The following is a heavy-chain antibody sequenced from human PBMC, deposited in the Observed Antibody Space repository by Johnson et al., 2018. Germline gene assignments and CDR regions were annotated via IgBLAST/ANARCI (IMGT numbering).Heavy chain of an antibody. CDR1: GFTFDDYA. CDR3: GKDSRWRSAWYFSRFQD. Sequence: VQLVQSGGGVVQPGRSLRLSCAASGFTFDDYAMYWVRQAPGKGLEWVSGISWNSGNIGYADSVKGRFIISRDNAKNSLYLQMNSLRAEDTALYYCGKDSRWRSAWYFSRFQDWGQGTLVTVSS. V-gene: IGHV3-9*01. CDR2: ISWNSGNI. J-gene: IGHJ1*01. D-gene: IGHD6-19*01.